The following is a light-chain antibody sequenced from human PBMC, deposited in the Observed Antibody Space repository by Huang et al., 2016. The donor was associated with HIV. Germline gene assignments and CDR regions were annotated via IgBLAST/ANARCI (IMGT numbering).Light chain of an antibody. V-gene: IGKV1-9*01. Sequence: IQLTQSPSPLSASVGDTVTITCRASQGIRSSLAWYQQQPGKAPYLLIYGASTLRGGVPSRFSGSGSGTEFTLTISNLQPEDFATYYCQQLSSFPLTFGGGTKVEI. J-gene: IGKJ4*01. CDR2: GAS. CDR1: QGIRSS. CDR3: QQLSSFPLT.